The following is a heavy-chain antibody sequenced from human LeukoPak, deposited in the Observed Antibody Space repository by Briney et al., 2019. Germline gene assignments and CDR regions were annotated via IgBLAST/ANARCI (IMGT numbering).Heavy chain of an antibody. D-gene: IGHD2-2*01. Sequence: ASVKVSCKASGGTFSGYTISWVRQAPGQGLEWMGRIIPILGIANYAQKFQGRVTITADKSTSTAYMELSSLRSEDTAVYYCASVYCSSTSCLNWFDPWGQGTLVTVSS. V-gene: IGHV1-69*02. J-gene: IGHJ5*02. CDR3: ASVYCSSTSCLNWFDP. CDR1: GGTFSGYT. CDR2: IIPILGIA.